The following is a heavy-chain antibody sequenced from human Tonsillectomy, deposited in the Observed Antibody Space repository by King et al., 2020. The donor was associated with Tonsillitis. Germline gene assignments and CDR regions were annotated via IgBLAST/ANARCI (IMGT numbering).Heavy chain of an antibody. V-gene: IGHV3-66*01. CDR2: IYSGGST. CDR3: AALDYYYYYMDV. CDR1: GLTVSSNY. Sequence: VQLVESGGDLVQPGGSLRLSCAASGLTVSSNYMSWVRQAPGKGLEWVAIIYSGGSTYYADSVKGRFTISRDNSKNTLYLQMSSLRAEDTAVYYCAALDYYYYYMDVWDKGTTVTVSS. J-gene: IGHJ6*03.